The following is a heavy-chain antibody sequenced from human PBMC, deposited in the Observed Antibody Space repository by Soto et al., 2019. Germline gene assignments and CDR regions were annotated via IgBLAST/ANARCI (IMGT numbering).Heavy chain of an antibody. CDR2: IAYDGSNR. D-gene: IGHD1-1*01. CDR3: ARDLQAGTDNVNWFAP. CDR1: GFSISRSA. J-gene: IGHJ5*02. Sequence: QVQLVESGGGVVQPVRSLSLSCAASGFSISRSAMHWVRQAPGKGLEWVAVIAYDGSNRWYADSAKGRFTISRDNSKNTVYLEMSSMRGEDTAVYYCARDLQAGTDNVNWFAPWGQGTLVNVSS. V-gene: IGHV3-30*04.